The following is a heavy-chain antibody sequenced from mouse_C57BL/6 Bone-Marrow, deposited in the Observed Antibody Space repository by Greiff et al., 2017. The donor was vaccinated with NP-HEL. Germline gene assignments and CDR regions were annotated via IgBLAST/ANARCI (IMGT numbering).Heavy chain of an antibody. CDR3: ESPSMNTTGED. Sequence: QVQLQHSGPALVKPGASVKISCKASGYAFSSSWMNWVKQRPGKGLEWIGRIYPGDGDTNYNGKFKGKATLTADKSSSTAYMELSSLTYEDSAVYFCESPSMNTTGEDWGQGTTLTVSS. CDR2: IYPGDGDT. D-gene: IGHD2-4*01. V-gene: IGHV1-82*01. J-gene: IGHJ2*01. CDR1: GYAFSSSW.